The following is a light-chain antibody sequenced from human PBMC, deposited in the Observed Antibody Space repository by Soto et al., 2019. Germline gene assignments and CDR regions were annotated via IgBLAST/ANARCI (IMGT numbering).Light chain of an antibody. CDR3: QQYGSSLRVT. CDR2: GAS. CDR1: QSVSSSY. J-gene: IGKJ4*02. Sequence: EIVLTQSPGTLSLSPGERATLSCRASQSVSSSYLAWYQQKPGQAPRLLIYGASSRATGIPDRFSGSGSGTDFPITIGTLEPDDSAVYYCQQYGSSLRVTFGGGTKAEIK. V-gene: IGKV3-20*01.